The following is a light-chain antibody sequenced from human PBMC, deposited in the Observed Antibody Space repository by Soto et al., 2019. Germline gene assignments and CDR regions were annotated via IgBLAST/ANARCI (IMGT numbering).Light chain of an antibody. CDR1: SSDVGGYNY. Sequence: QSVLTQPASVSGSPGQSITISCTGTSSDVGGYNYVSWYQQHPGKAPKLMIYYVSNRPSGVSNRFSGSKSGNTASLTISGLQAEDEADYYCSSYTSSTVRVFGTGTKVTVL. CDR3: SSYTSSTVRV. J-gene: IGLJ1*01. CDR2: YVS. V-gene: IGLV2-14*01.